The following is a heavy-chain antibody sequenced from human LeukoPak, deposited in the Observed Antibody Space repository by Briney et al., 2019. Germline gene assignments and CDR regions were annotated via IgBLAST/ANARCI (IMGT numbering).Heavy chain of an antibody. CDR2: IYYSGST. Sequence: SETLSLTCAVSGGSISSYYWNWIRQPPGRGLEWIGYIYYSGSTYYNPSLKSRVTISVDTSKNQFSLKLSSVTAADTAVYYCATPGSYRPRGSKDFDYWGQGTLVTVSS. D-gene: IGHD3-16*02. CDR3: ATPGSYRPRGSKDFDY. V-gene: IGHV4-59*04. J-gene: IGHJ4*02. CDR1: GGSISSYY.